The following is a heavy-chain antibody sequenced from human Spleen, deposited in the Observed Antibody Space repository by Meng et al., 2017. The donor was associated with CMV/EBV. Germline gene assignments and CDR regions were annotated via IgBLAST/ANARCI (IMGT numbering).Heavy chain of an antibody. CDR2: IKQDESEK. J-gene: IGHJ6*02. Sequence: GGSLRLSCAASGFTFSNYWMTWVRQAPGKGLEWVANIKQDESEKYYVDSVKGRFTISRDNAKNSLYLEMNNLRGEDTALYYCARGAEAPRYDFIWVSYLMDVWGQGTTVTVSS. V-gene: IGHV3-7*01. D-gene: IGHD3-16*01. CDR1: GFTFSNYW. CDR3: ARGAEAPRYDFIWVSYLMDV.